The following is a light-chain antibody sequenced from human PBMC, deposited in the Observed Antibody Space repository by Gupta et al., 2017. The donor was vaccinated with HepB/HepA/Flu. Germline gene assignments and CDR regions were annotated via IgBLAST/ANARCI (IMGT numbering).Light chain of an antibody. V-gene: IGKV2-28*01. CDR1: QSLLDSYGYNF. CDR2: LGS. CDR3: KQALQTPFT. Sequence: DIVMTQSPLPLPVAPGEPASISCRSSQSLLDSYGYNFLDWYLQKPGQSPHLLIYLGSNRASGVPDRCSATGSGTDFTLKISRVEAEDVDVYYCKQALQTPFTFGQGTRLQIK. J-gene: IGKJ5*01.